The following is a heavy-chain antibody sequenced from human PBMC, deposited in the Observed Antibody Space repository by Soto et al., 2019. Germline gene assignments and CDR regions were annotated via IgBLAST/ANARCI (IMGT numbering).Heavy chain of an antibody. CDR3: ARRKQLGIYYYYYGMDV. CDR2: IIPIFGTA. V-gene: IGHV1-69*13. CDR1: GGTFSSYA. Sequence: GASVKVSCKASGGTFSSYAISWVRQAPGQGLEWMGGIIPIFGTANYAQKFQGRVTITADESTSTAYMELSSRRSEDTAVYYCARRKQLGIYYYYYGMDVWGQGTTVTVSS. J-gene: IGHJ6*02. D-gene: IGHD6-13*01.